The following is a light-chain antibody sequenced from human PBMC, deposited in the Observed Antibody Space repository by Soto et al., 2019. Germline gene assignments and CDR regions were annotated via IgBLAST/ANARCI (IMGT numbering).Light chain of an antibody. CDR1: SSDVGGYNY. V-gene: IGLV2-14*03. Sequence: QSALTQPASVSGSPGQSITISCSGTSSDVGGYNYVSWYQHHPGKAPKLMIYDVSNRPSGVSNRFSCSKSGNTASLTISGLQPEDEADSYCSSYTTSNTRQIVLGTGTKVTVL. CDR3: SSYTTSNTRQIV. J-gene: IGLJ1*01. CDR2: DVS.